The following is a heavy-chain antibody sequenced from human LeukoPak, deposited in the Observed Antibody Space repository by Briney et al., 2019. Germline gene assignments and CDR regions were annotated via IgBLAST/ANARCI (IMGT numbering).Heavy chain of an antibody. J-gene: IGHJ5*01. D-gene: IGHD3-3*01. CDR1: AASISSSSHH. Sequence: SETLSLTCTISAASISSSSHHWGWIRQSPGRGLEWIGSIYSGRTIYYSPSLNSRVTISVVTSKDQFILQLNSVTAADTAVYYCVRHDGRGGSTMGAFDSWGQGSLVTVSS. CDR2: IYSGRTI. V-gene: IGHV4-39*01. CDR3: VRHDGRGGSTMGAFDS.